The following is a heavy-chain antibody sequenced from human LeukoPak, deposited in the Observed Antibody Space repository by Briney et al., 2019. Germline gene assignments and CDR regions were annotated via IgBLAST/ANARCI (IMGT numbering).Heavy chain of an antibody. D-gene: IGHD6-19*01. J-gene: IGHJ4*02. V-gene: IGHV3-64*01. CDR3: ARAYSSGWPGTLDY. Sequence: GRSLRLSCAASGFTFSSYAMHWVRQAPGKGLEYVSAISSNGGSTYYANSVKGRFTISRDNSKNTLYLQMGSLRAEDMAVYYCARAYSSGWPGTLDYWGQGTLVTVSS. CDR1: GFTFSSYA. CDR2: ISSNGGST.